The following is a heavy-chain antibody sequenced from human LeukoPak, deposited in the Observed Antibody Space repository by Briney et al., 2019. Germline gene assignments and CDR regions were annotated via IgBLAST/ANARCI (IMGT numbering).Heavy chain of an antibody. CDR2: ISGSGGST. Sequence: GGSLRLSCAASGFTFSSYGMSWVRQAPGKGLEWVSAISGSGGSTYYADSVKGRLTISRDNSKNTLYLQMNSLRAEDTAVYYCAKDDAWLRFGEWSQGTLVTVSS. CDR1: GFTFSSYG. CDR3: AKDDAWLRFGE. V-gene: IGHV3-23*01. D-gene: IGHD3-10*01. J-gene: IGHJ4*02.